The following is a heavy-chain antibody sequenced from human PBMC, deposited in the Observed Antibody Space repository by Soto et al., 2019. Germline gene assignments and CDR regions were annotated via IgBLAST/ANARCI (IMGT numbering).Heavy chain of an antibody. Sequence: ASVKVSCKASGYTLTSYAMHWVRQAPGQRLEWMGWINAGNGNTKYSQKFQGRVTITRDTSASTAYMELSSLRSEDTAVYYCARDGHDSSGPYIDYWGQGTLVTVSS. CDR2: INAGNGNT. D-gene: IGHD3-22*01. CDR3: ARDGHDSSGPYIDY. J-gene: IGHJ4*02. CDR1: GYTLTSYA. V-gene: IGHV1-3*01.